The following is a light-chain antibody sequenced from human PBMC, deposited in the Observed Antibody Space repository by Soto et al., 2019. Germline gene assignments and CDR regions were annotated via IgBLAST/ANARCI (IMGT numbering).Light chain of an antibody. CDR3: SSYTSTSTGV. CDR1: SIDVGAYDY. J-gene: IGLJ1*01. CDR2: DVS. V-gene: IGLV2-14*01. Sequence: QSALTQPASVSGFPGQSITISCTGASIDVGAYDYVSWYQQHPGKAPKLMIFDVSNRPSGVSNRFSGSKSGNTASLTISGLQAEDEADYYCSSYTSTSTGVFGTGTKVTVL.